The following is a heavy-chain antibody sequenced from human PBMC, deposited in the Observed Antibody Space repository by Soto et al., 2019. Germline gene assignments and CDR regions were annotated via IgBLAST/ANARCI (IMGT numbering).Heavy chain of an antibody. CDR2: IKTDGSYT. V-gene: IGHV3-74*01. Sequence: EVQLVESGRGLVQPGGSLRLSCAASGFNFSNHRMHWVRQAPRKGLVWGSRIKTDGSYTNYGDSVKGRFTNSRDNAKKTLYLQMKSLRADDTAVYYFVRSPCSGCVDYWGQGTLVTGCS. CDR3: VRSPCSGCVDY. CDR1: GFNFSNHR. D-gene: IGHD2-15*01. J-gene: IGHJ4*02.